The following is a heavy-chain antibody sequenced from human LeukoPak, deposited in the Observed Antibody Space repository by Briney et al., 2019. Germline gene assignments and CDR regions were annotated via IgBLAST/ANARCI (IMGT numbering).Heavy chain of an antibody. V-gene: IGHV3-23*01. Sequence: GGSLRLSCAASGFTFSNHGMNWVRQAPGKGLEWVSGIVGDAGRTYYADSVKGRFTISRDNSKNTLYLQMNSLRAEDTAVYYCARDASTFELLRNWGQGTLVTVSS. J-gene: IGHJ4*02. CDR2: IVGDAGRT. CDR3: ARDASTFELLRN. CDR1: GFTFSNHG. D-gene: IGHD2-15*01.